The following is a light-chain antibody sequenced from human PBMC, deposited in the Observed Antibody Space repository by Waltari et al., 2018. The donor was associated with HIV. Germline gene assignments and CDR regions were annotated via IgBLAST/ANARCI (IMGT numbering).Light chain of an antibody. CDR2: WSS. Sequence: DIVMTQSPDFLPVSLGERATINCKSSQNILYNSNKRNYLAWYHQKPGQPPKLLLYWSSVRESGVPDRFSGSGSGTDFTLTISSLQPEDVGTYYCQQYYTTVYSLGQGTKVEIK. CDR1: QNILYNSNKRNY. V-gene: IGKV4-1*01. CDR3: QQYYTTVYS. J-gene: IGKJ2*03.